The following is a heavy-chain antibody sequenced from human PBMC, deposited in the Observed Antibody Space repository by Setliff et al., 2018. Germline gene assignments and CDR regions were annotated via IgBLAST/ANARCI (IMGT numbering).Heavy chain of an antibody. J-gene: IGHJ4*02. Sequence: ASVKVSCKASGYTFRQSIVSWVRQAPGQGLEWLGWIGVYSGNTYSAQRFQGRVSLTTDESTNTAYLELRGLRSDDAAVYYCMRLVRFCSRTVCQRTSGDEAGGQGNLVTVSS. CDR3: MRLVRFCSRTVCQRTSGDEA. D-gene: IGHD3-3*01. V-gene: IGHV1-18*01. CDR1: GYTFRQSI. CDR2: IGVYSGNT.